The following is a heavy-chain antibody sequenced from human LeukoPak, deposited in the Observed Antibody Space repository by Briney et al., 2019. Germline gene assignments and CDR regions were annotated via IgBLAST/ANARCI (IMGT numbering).Heavy chain of an antibody. J-gene: IGHJ6*03. Sequence: ASVKVSCKASGYTFTSYGISWVRQAPGQGLEWMGWISAYNGNTNYAQKLQGRVTMTTDTSTSTAYMELRSLRSDDTAVYYCAFTRSYYYYMDVWGKGTTATISS. D-gene: IGHD2-2*01. CDR3: AFTRSYYYYMDV. CDR2: ISAYNGNT. CDR1: GYTFTSYG. V-gene: IGHV1-18*01.